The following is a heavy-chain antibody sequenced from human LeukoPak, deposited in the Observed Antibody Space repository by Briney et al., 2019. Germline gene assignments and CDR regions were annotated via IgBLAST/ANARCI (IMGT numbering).Heavy chain of an antibody. CDR3: AKDPEYSSSMVFDY. V-gene: IGHV3-9*03. D-gene: IGHD6-6*01. J-gene: IGHJ4*02. CDR1: GFTFDDYA. CDR2: ISWNSGSI. Sequence: GGSLRLSCAASGFTFDDYAMHWVRQAPGKGLEWVSGISWNSGSIGYADSVKGRFTISRDNAKNSLYLQMNSLRAEDMALYYCAKDPEYSSSMVFDYWGQGTLVTVSS.